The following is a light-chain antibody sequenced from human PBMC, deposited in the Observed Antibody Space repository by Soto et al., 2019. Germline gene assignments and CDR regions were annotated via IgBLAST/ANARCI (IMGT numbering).Light chain of an antibody. J-gene: IGKJ1*01. CDR2: GAY. CDR3: QQYHSSPRT. V-gene: IGKV3-15*01. Sequence: EIVLTQSPATLSLSPGERATLSCRTSQSVDTSLAWYQQKPGQPPRLLIYGAYTRATGVPVSFSGSGSGTEFTLTINSLQSEDFAVYYCQQYHSSPRTFGQGTKVDIK. CDR1: QSVDTS.